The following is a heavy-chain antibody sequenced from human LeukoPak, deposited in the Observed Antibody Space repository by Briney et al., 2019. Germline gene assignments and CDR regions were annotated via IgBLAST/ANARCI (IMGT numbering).Heavy chain of an antibody. Sequence: SETLSLTCTVSGGSISSYYWSWIRQPAGKGLEWIGRIYSSGRTNHNPSLKSRVTMSADTSKNQFSLKLSSVSAADTAVYYCARDSDTVVALKCFDPGGQGMRVTVSS. CDR2: IYSSGRT. CDR3: ARDSDTVVALKCFDP. D-gene: IGHD2-21*01. V-gene: IGHV4-4*07. CDR1: GGSISSYY. J-gene: IGHJ5*02.